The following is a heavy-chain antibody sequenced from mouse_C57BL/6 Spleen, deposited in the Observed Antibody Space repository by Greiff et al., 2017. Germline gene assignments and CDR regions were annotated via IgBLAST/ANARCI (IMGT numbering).Heavy chain of an antibody. CDR1: GYTFTEYT. J-gene: IGHJ1*03. CDR2: FYPGSGSI. D-gene: IGHD2-4*01. V-gene: IGHV1-62-2*01. CDR3: ARHAPLYDYDVYWYCDV. Sequence: QVQLQQSGAELVKPGASVKLSCKASGYTFTEYTIHWVKQRSGQGLEWIGWFYPGSGSIKYNEKFKDKATLTADKSSSTVYMELSRLTSEDSAVYFCARHAPLYDYDVYWYCDVWGTGTTVTVSS.